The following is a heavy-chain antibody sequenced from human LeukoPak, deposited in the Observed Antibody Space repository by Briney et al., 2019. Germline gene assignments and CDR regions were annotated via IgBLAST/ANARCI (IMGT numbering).Heavy chain of an antibody. D-gene: IGHD3/OR15-3a*01. J-gene: IGHJ4*02. V-gene: IGHV3-21*04. Sequence: PGGSLRLSCAASGFTFATDSMNWVRQAPGKGLEWVSSISSSSYHIYYADSVKGRFTISRDTSKKMLYLQMDNLRPEDTAVYYCAREPTGDRGGFYDFWGQGALVTVSS. CDR1: GFTFATDS. CDR3: AREPTGDRGGFYDF. CDR2: ISSSSYHI.